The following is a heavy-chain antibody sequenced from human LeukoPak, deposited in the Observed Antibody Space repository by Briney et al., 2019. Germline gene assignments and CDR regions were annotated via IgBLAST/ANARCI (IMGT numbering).Heavy chain of an antibody. CDR3: AKDQSPKLSGYSSGCRPLHY. J-gene: IGHJ4*02. CDR2: ISGSGGST. V-gene: IGHV3-23*01. Sequence: GGSLRLSCAASGFTFSSYAMSWVRQAPGKGLEWVSAISGSGGSTYYADSVKGRFTISRDNSKNTLYLQMNSLRADDTAVYYCAKDQSPKLSGYSSGCRPLHYWGQGTLVTVSS. D-gene: IGHD6-19*01. CDR1: GFTFSSYA.